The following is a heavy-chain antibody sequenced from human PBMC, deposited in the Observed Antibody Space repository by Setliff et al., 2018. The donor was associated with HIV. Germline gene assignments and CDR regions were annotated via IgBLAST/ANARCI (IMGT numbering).Heavy chain of an antibody. CDR2: IYHSGST. Sequence: SETLSLTCAVSGASISGSNWWSWVRQPPGKGLEWIGEIYHSGSTYYNPSLTSRVTISVDTSKNQFSLKLNSVTAADTAVYYCARHQGGSYSPHYSFDYWGQGTLVTVSS. CDR1: GASISGSNW. V-gene: IGHV4-4*02. CDR3: ARHQGGSYSPHYSFDY. D-gene: IGHD1-26*01. J-gene: IGHJ4*02.